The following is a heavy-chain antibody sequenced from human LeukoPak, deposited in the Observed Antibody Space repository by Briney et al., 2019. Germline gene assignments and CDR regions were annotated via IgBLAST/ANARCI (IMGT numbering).Heavy chain of an antibody. J-gene: IGHJ4*02. D-gene: IGHD3-22*01. Sequence: GGSLRLSCAASGFTFSDYYMSWIRQAPGKGLEWVSYISSSGSTIYYADSVKGRFTISRDNAENSLYLQMNSLRAEDTAVYYCARGTYYYDSSGYYCFDYWGQGTLVTVSS. CDR3: ARGTYYYDSSGYYCFDY. CDR1: GFTFSDYY. CDR2: ISSSGSTI. V-gene: IGHV3-11*01.